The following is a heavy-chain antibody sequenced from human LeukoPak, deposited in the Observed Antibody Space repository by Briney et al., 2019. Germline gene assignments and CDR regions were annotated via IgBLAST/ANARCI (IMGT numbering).Heavy chain of an antibody. CDR1: GGSISSGSYY. Sequence: PSQTLSLTCTVSGGSISSGSYYWNWIRQPAGRGLEWIGRIYTSGSTNYNPSLKSRVTISVDTSKNQFSLRLTSVTAADTAVYFCATLVSTRYYFDYWGQGTLVTVSS. D-gene: IGHD5/OR15-5a*01. CDR3: ATLVSTRYYFDY. J-gene: IGHJ4*02. CDR2: IYTSGST. V-gene: IGHV4-61*02.